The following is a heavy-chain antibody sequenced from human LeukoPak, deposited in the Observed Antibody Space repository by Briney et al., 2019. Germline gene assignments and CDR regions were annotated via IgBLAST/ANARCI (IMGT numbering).Heavy chain of an antibody. V-gene: IGHV5-51*01. CDR1: GYSFTSYW. CDR3: ARITRVNYYDRSGYYYSHFDAFDI. D-gene: IGHD3-22*01. Sequence: GESLKISCKGSGYSFTSYWIGWVRQMPGKGLEWMGIIYPGDSDTRDSPSFQGQVTISADKSISTAYLQWSSLKASDTAMYYCARITRVNYYDRSGYYYSHFDAFDIWGQGTMVTVSS. J-gene: IGHJ3*02. CDR2: IYPGDSDT.